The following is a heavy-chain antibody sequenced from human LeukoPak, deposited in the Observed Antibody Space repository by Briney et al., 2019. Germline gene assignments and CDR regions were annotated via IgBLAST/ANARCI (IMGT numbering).Heavy chain of an antibody. V-gene: IGHV1-2*02. CDR1: GYTFTGYY. CDR3: ARDPTWVYGSGSYSPAWFDT. Sequence: GASVKVSCRASGYTFTGYYMHWVRQAPGQGLEWMGWINPNSGGTNYAQKFQGRVTMTRDTSISTAYMELNRLRSDDTAVYYCARDPTWVYGSGSYSPAWFDTWGQGTLVTVSS. J-gene: IGHJ5*02. D-gene: IGHD3-10*01. CDR2: INPNSGGT.